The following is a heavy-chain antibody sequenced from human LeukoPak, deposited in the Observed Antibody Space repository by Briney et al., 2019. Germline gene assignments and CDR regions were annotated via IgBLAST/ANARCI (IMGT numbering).Heavy chain of an antibody. CDR1: GFTFSSYG. V-gene: IGHV3-30*02. CDR2: IRYDGSNK. J-gene: IGHJ4*02. D-gene: IGHD3-3*01. Sequence: HSGGSLRLSCAASGFTFSSYGMHWVRQAPGKGLEWVAFIRYDGSNKYYADSVKGRFTISRDNSKNTLYLQMNSLRAEDTAVYYCAKDIGGITIFGAPFNWGQGTLVTVSS. CDR3: AKDIGGITIFGAPFN.